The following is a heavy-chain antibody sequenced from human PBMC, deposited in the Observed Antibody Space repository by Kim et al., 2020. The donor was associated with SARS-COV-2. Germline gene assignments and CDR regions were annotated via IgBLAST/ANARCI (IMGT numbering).Heavy chain of an antibody. CDR3: ARVSGQELVNKNFDY. V-gene: IGHV1-3*01. D-gene: IGHD6-13*01. Sequence: ASVKVSCKASGYTFTTYVLHWVRQAPGQSLEWMGLINVGNGDPEYSQKFQGRVTLTRDTSASTAYMELSSLGSEDTAVYYCARVSGQELVNKNFDYWGQGTLVTVSS. CDR2: INVGNGDP. J-gene: IGHJ4*02. CDR1: GYTFTTYV.